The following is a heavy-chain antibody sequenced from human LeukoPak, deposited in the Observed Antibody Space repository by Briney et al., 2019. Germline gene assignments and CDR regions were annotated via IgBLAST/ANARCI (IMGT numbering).Heavy chain of an antibody. J-gene: IGHJ4*02. Sequence: SETLSLTCTVSGGSTSGYYWSWIRQPAGKGLEWIGRIYTSGSTNYNPSLKSRVTMSVDTSKNQFSLKLSSVTAADTAVYYCARGYCSSTSCPWVDYWGQGTLVTVSS. CDR3: ARGYCSSTSCPWVDY. V-gene: IGHV4-4*07. D-gene: IGHD2-2*01. CDR2: IYTSGST. CDR1: GGSTSGYY.